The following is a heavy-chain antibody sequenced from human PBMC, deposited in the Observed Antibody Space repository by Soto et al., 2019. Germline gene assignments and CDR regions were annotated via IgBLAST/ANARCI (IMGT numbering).Heavy chain of an antibody. CDR2: ISAYNGNT. Sequence: QVQLVQSGAEVKKPGASVKVSCKASGYTFTSYGISWVRQAPGQGLEWMGWISAYNGNTNYAQKLQGRVTMTTDTSTSTAYSALRGLRSDDTAVYYCARGTLGYGGNPPAGYWGQGTLVTVSS. CDR3: ARGTLGYGGNPPAGY. V-gene: IGHV1-18*01. CDR1: GYTFTSYG. J-gene: IGHJ4*02. D-gene: IGHD2-15*01.